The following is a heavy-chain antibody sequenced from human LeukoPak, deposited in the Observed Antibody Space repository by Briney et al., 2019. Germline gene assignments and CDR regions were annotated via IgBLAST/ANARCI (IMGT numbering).Heavy chain of an antibody. Sequence: GGSLRLSCVASGFTFSSYSMHWVRQAPGKGLVWVSRIKSDGSTTAYADSVKGRFTISRDNAKNTLYLQLNSLRTEDTALYYCARDSQEFFQHWGQGTLVTVSS. J-gene: IGHJ1*01. V-gene: IGHV3-74*01. CDR1: GFTFSSYS. CDR2: IKSDGSTT. CDR3: ARDSQEFFQH.